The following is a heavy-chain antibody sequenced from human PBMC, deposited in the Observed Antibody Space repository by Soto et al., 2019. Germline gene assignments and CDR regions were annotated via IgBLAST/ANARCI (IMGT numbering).Heavy chain of an antibody. J-gene: IGHJ4*02. CDR2: IVVGSGNT. CDR3: AAERGGYDYHGGY. CDR1: GFTFTSSA. V-gene: IGHV1-58*01. Sequence: QMQLVQSGPEVKKPGTSVKVSCKASGFTFTSSAVQWVRQARGQRLEWIGWIVVGSGNTNYAQKFQERVTITRDMSTSTAYMELSSLRSEDTAVYYCAAERGGYDYHGGYWGQGTLVTVSS. D-gene: IGHD5-12*01.